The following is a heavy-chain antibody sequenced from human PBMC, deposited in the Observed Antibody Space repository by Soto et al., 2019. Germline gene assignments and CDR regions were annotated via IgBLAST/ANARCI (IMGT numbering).Heavy chain of an antibody. J-gene: IGHJ3*02. V-gene: IGHV1-8*01. D-gene: IGHD1-26*01. CDR3: ARGRSVGSYASDAFDI. CDR2: MNPNSGNT. Sequence: EASVKVSCKASGYTFTSYDINWVRQATGQGLEWMGWMNPNSGNTGYAQKFQGRVTMTRNTSISTAYMELSSLRSEDTAVYYCARGRSVGSYASDAFDIWGQGTMVTVSS. CDR1: GYTFTSYD.